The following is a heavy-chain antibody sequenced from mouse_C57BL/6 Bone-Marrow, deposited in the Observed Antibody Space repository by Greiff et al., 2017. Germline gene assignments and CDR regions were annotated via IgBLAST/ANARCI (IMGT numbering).Heavy chain of an antibody. CDR3: TSFLDYAMDY. J-gene: IGHJ4*01. CDR2: IDPENGDT. CDR1: GFNIKDDY. Sequence: VQLQQSGAELVRPGASVKLSCTASGFNIKDDYMHWVKQRPEQGLEWIGWIDPENGDTEYASKFQGKATITADTSSNTAYQQLSSLTSEDTAVYYCTSFLDYAMDYWGQGTSVTVSS. V-gene: IGHV14-4*01. D-gene: IGHD1-2*01.